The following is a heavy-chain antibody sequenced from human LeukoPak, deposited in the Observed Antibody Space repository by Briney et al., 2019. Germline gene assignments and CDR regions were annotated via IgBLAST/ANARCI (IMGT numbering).Heavy chain of an antibody. D-gene: IGHD7-27*01. J-gene: IGHJ4*02. V-gene: IGHV3-21*01. CDR2: ISSSSSNI. CDR3: ARDPPGAHFDY. Sequence: GGSLRLSCTASGFTFSSYSMNWVRQAPGKGLEWVSYISSSSSNIFYADSFKGRFTISRDNAQNSLYLQMNSLRVEDTAVYYCARDPPGAHFDYWGQGTLVTVSS. CDR1: GFTFSSYS.